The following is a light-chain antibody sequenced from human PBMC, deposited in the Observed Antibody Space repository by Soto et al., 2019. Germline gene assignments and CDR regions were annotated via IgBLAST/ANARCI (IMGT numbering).Light chain of an antibody. J-gene: IGLJ1*01. V-gene: IGLV2-23*02. CDR3: CSYEEIIWVFV. Sequence: QSALTQPASVSGSPGQSITISCTGTSSDVGTYNLVSWYQQYPGKAPKLLIYEVSQWPSGISDRFSGSKSGNTASLTISGFRAEDEADYYFCSYEEIIWVFVFEIGTKFTVL. CDR1: SSDVGTYNL. CDR2: EVS.